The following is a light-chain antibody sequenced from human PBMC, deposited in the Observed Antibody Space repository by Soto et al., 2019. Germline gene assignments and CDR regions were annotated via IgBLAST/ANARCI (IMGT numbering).Light chain of an antibody. V-gene: IGKV3-15*01. CDR1: QSVGNN. J-gene: IGKJ2*01. Sequence: EIVMTQSPATLSASPGASATLSCSPSQSVGNNLAWCQQKPGQAPRLLMYGASTRATAIPARISGSGSGTEFTLTISSLQSEDFAVYCCQQYNNWPPYTFGQGTKGDI. CDR3: QQYNNWPPYT. CDR2: GAS.